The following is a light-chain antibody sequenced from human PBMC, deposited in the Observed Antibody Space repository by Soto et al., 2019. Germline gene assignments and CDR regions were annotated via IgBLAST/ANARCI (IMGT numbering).Light chain of an antibody. J-gene: IGKJ1*01. V-gene: IGKV3-15*01. CDR3: QQYNNWPPWT. CDR2: GAS. CDR1: QTVNSN. Sequence: EIVMTQSPATLSVSPGERATLSCRASQTVNSNLAWYQQRPGQAPRLLISGASTRAPGIPARFSGSGSGTEFTLTISSLQSEDFAVYSCQQYNNWPPWTFGQGTRVEI.